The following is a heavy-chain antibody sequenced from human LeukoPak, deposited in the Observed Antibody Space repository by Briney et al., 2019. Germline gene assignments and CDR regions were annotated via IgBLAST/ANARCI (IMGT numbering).Heavy chain of an antibody. CDR1: GFTFSSYN. J-gene: IGHJ4*02. CDR3: ARVSLGNNYGSGSYDY. V-gene: IGHV3-21*01. CDR2: INSGSTYI. D-gene: IGHD3-10*01. Sequence: PGGSLRLSCAASGFTFSSYNMNWVRQAPGKGLKWVSSINSGSTYINYADSVKGRFTISRDNAENSLYLQMSSLRAEDTAVYYCARVSLGNNYGSGSYDYWGQGTLVTVSS.